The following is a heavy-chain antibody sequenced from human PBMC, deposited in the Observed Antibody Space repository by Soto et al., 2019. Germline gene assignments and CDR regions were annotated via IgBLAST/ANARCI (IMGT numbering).Heavy chain of an antibody. J-gene: IGHJ5*02. D-gene: IGHD3-3*01. CDR2: ISSSSSYI. V-gene: IGHV3-21*01. Sequence: GGSLSLSCAASGFTFSSYSMNWVRQAPGKGLEWVSSISSSSSYIYYADSVKCRFTISRDNAKNSLYLQMNSLRAEDTAVYYCARDHRHQSITIFGVVIPNWFDPWGQGTLVTVSS. CDR3: ARDHRHQSITIFGVVIPNWFDP. CDR1: GFTFSSYS.